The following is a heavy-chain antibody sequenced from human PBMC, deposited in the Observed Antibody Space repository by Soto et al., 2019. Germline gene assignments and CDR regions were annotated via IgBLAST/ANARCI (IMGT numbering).Heavy chain of an antibody. D-gene: IGHD2-2*01. V-gene: IGHV3-48*02. CDR1: GFTFSTYN. Sequence: EVKLVDSGGGLVQRGGSLRLSCAASGFTFSTYNMNWVRQVPGKGLEWVSSISSSSSTIYYADSVKGRFTISRDNAKNSLYLQMNSLRDEDTGVYYCAREAGLYQLLVGYFYYALDVWAQGTTVTFSS. CDR3: AREAGLYQLLVGYFYYALDV. J-gene: IGHJ6*02. CDR2: ISSSSSTI.